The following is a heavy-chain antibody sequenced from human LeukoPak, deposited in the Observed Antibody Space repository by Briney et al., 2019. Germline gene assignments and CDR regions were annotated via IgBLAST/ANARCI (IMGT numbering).Heavy chain of an antibody. J-gene: IGHJ2*01. CDR2: IKTDGIRA. CDR1: GFTFSTYW. CDR3: ARAGGYPYWYFDL. Sequence: GGSLRLSCAASGFTFSTYWMHWVRQAPGKGLVWVSHIKTDGIRATYADSVKGRFTIARDNAKNTLYLQLNSLRAEDTAVYYCARAGGYPYWYFDLWGRGTLVTVSS. D-gene: IGHD6-25*01. V-gene: IGHV3-74*01.